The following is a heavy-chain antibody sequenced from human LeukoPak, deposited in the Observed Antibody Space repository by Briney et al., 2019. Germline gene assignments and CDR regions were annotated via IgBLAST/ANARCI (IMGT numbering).Heavy chain of an antibody. J-gene: IGHJ4*02. V-gene: IGHV3-7*01. CDR2: IKQDGSEK. CDR1: GFTFSSYW. D-gene: IGHD2-2*01. CDR3: ARDRAIVVVPDAIGY. Sequence: GGSLRLSCAASGFTFSSYWMSWVRQAPGKGLEWVANIKQDGSEKYYVDSVKGRFTISRDNAKNSLYLQMNSLRAEDTAVYYCARDRAIVVVPDAIGYWGQGTLVTVSS.